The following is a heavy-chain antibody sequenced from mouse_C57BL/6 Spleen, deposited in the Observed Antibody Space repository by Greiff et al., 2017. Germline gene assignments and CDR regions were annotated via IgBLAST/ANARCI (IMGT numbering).Heavy chain of an antibody. Sequence: EVQGVESGGGLVKPGGSLKLSCAASGFTFSSYTMSWVRQTPEKRLEWVATISGGGGNTYYPDSVKGRFTISRDNAKNTLYLQMSSLRSEDTDLYYCARHEDYGYFDVWGTGTTVTVSS. J-gene: IGHJ1*03. V-gene: IGHV5-9*01. CDR3: ARHEDYGYFDV. CDR2: ISGGGGNT. CDR1: GFTFSSYT.